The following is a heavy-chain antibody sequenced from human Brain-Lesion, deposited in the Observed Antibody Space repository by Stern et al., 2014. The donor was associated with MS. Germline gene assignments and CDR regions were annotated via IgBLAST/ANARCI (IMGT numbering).Heavy chain of an antibody. V-gene: IGHV3-21*01. CDR2: IRVGTDYI. CDR1: GFTFNSYS. Sequence: EVQLVESGGGLVKPGGSLRLSCEASGFTFNSYSMNWVRQAPGKGLEGGSSIRVGTDYIYYADSVKGRFTISRDNAKNSLFLQMNTLRAEDTGVYYCARVDCSGTNCFYYYYGMDVWGQGTTVTVSS. J-gene: IGHJ6*02. CDR3: ARVDCSGTNCFYYYYGMDV. D-gene: IGHD2-2*01.